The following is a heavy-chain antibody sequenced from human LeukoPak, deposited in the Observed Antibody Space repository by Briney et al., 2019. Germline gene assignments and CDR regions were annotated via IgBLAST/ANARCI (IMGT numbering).Heavy chain of an antibody. CDR2: MSTYNGNT. J-gene: IGHJ5*02. CDR3: ARTYYYGSGGYDKWFDP. Sequence: EASVKVSCKASGYTFTTYGITWVRQAPGQGLEWVGWMSTYNGNTDYAQKLQDRVTMTTDTSTTTVYMELRSLASDDTAVYYCARTYYYGSGGYDKWFDPRGQGTLVIVSS. D-gene: IGHD3-10*01. V-gene: IGHV1-18*01. CDR1: GYTFTTYG.